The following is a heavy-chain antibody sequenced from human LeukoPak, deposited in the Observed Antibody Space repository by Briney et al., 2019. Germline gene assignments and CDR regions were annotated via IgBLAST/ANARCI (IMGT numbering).Heavy chain of an antibody. D-gene: IGHD5-24*01. V-gene: IGHV3-48*02. CDR1: GFTFTKNS. CDR3: ARVGNYRSHDYGMDV. J-gene: IGHJ6*02. Sequence: GGSLRLSCAASGFTFTKNSMTWVRQAPGRGLECVSYISSSSNTINYADSVTGRFTISRDNAKNSLYLQMNSLRDEDTAVYYCARVGNYRSHDYGMDVWAKGPRSSSP. CDR2: ISSSSNTI.